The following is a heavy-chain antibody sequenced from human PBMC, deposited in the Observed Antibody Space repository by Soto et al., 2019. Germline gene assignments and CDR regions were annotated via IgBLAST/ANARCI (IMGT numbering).Heavy chain of an antibody. D-gene: IGHD3-10*01. Sequence: ASLMVSYKAAGNTFTSYDINWVRQATGHGLEWMGWINPNSGNIGYAQKFQGRVTMTRDTAIRTAYMEVSRLRSDDTAVYYCARGPDSGSYYLLDDWGQGTLVTVSS. CDR1: GNTFTSYD. J-gene: IGHJ4*02. CDR3: ARGPDSGSYYLLDD. V-gene: IGHV1-8*01. CDR2: INPNSGNI.